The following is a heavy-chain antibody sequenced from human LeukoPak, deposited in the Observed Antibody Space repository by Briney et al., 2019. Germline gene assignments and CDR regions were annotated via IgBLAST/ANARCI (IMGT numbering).Heavy chain of an antibody. CDR1: GYTFSYYY. CDR3: ARIRTSGSYFNV. D-gene: IGHD3-10*01. V-gene: IGHV1-2*02. Sequence: GASVKVSCKAFGYTFSYYYLHWVRQAPGQGLEWMGWIIPNSGGTAYAQNFEGRVTMTRDTSISTAYMELRRLRYDDTAMYYCARIRTSGSYFNVWGQGSLLTVSS. CDR2: IIPNSGGT. J-gene: IGHJ4*02.